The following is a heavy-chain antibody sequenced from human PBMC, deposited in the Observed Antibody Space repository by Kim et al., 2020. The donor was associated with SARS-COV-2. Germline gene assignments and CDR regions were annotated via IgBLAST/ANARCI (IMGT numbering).Heavy chain of an antibody. Sequence: GESLKISCKASGYSFISYWINWVRQMPGKGLEWMGRIDPSDSYINYSPSFQGHVTISADKSLSIVYLQWSSLKASDTAMYYCARQAGSLDYYDSSGYYSRWGQGTLVTVSS. D-gene: IGHD3-22*01. CDR2: IDPSDSYI. J-gene: IGHJ4*02. V-gene: IGHV5-10-1*01. CDR1: GYSFISYW. CDR3: ARQAGSLDYYDSSGYYSR.